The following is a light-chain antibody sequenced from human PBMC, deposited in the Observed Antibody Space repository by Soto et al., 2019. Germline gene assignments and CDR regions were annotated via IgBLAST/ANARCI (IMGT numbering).Light chain of an antibody. V-gene: IGKV1-5*03. CDR1: QSINDW. CDR2: RTS. Sequence: DIQMTQSPSTLSSSLGDRVTITCRASQSINDWLAWYQQKPGEATTLLITRTSILENGVPSKISGSGSGAEFTLTISSLQHDDFATYYCQHGNNYSWTFGQGTKVEI. J-gene: IGKJ1*01. CDR3: QHGNNYSWT.